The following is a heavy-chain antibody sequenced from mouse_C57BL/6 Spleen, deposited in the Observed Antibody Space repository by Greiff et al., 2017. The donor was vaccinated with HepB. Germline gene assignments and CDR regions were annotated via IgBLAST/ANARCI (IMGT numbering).Heavy chain of an antibody. CDR2: INPSNGGT. Sequence: VQLQQPGTELVKPGASVKLSCKASGYTFTSYWMHWVKQRPGQGLEWIGNINPSNGGTNYNEKFKSKATLTVDKSTSTAYMQLSSLTSEDSAVYYCARPHYDWGDYFDYWGQGTTLTVSS. V-gene: IGHV1-53*01. J-gene: IGHJ2*01. D-gene: IGHD2-4*01. CDR1: GYTFTSYW. CDR3: ARPHYDWGDYFDY.